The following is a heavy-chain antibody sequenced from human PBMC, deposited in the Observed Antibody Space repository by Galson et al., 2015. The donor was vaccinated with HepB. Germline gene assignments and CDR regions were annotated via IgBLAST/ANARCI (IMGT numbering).Heavy chain of an antibody. CDR1: GYTFTSYA. V-gene: IGHV7-4-1*02. CDR3: AREVPAAIWGPNDCTGGVCYRGLFDY. J-gene: IGHJ4*02. D-gene: IGHD2-8*02. Sequence: SVKVSCKASGYTFTSYAMNWVRQAPGQGLEWMGWINTNTGNPTYAQGFTGRFVFSLDTSVSTAYLQISSLKAEDTAVYYCAREVPAAIWGPNDCTGGVCYRGLFDYWGQGTLVTVSS. CDR2: INTNTGNP.